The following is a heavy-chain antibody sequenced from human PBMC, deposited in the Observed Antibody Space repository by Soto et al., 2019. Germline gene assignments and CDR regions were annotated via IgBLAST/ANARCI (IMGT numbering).Heavy chain of an antibody. Sequence: EVQLVESGGGLVKPGGSLRLSCAASGFTFSSYSMNWVRKAPGKGLEWVSSISSSSSYIYYADSGKGRFTISRDNAKNSLYLQITNLRADDTAVYYCARYLHIISSRYFDYCGQGTLGTVSS. CDR3: ARYLHIISSRYFDY. J-gene: IGHJ4*02. CDR1: GFTFSSYS. D-gene: IGHD6-6*01. CDR2: ISSSSSYI. V-gene: IGHV3-21*01.